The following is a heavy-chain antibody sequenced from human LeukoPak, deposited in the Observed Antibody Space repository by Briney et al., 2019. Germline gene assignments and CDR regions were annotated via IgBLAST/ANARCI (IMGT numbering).Heavy chain of an antibody. V-gene: IGHV4-31*03. J-gene: IGHJ4*02. CDR1: GGSISSGDYY. CDR2: IYYSGST. D-gene: IGHD4/OR15-4a*01. Sequence: PSQTLSLTCTVSGGSISSGDYYWSWIRQLPGKGLEWIGYIYYSGSTFYNPSLKSRVTISVDTSKNQFSLKLTSLTAADTAVYYCARNGANLHSFDYWGQGTLVTVSS. CDR3: ARNGANLHSFDY.